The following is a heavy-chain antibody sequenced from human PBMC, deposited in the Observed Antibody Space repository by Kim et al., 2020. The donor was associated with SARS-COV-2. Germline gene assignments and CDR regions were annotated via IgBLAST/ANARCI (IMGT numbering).Heavy chain of an antibody. Sequence: GGSLRLSCAASGFSFSDAWMSWVRQAPGKGLEWVGRIKSKTDGGTRDYAAPGKGRFTISRDDSENTLYLEMNSLKTEDTAVYYCTTDASYHYGSGSYIWVGGGQGTLVTVSS. CDR2: IKSKTDGGTR. CDR1: GFSFSDAW. D-gene: IGHD3-10*01. V-gene: IGHV3-15*01. J-gene: IGHJ4*02. CDR3: TTDASYHYGSGSYIWVG.